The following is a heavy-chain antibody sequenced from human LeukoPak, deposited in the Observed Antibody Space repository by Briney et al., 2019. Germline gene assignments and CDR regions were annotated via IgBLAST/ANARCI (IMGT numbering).Heavy chain of an antibody. CDR1: GFTFSSYE. V-gene: IGHV3-48*03. D-gene: IGHD1-26*01. CDR3: AGSKELRGDWFDP. Sequence: GGSLRLSWAASGFTFSSYEMNWVRQAPGKGLEWVSYISSSGSTIYYADSVKGRFTISRDNAKNSLYLQMNSLRAEDTAVYYCAGSKELRGDWFDPWGQGTLVTVSS. CDR2: ISSSGSTI. J-gene: IGHJ5*02.